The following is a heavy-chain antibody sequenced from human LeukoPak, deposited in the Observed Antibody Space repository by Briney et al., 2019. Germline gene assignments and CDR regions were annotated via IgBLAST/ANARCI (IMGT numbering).Heavy chain of an antibody. CDR2: ISGSGGST. J-gene: IGHJ4*02. Sequence: GGSLRLSCAASGFTFSSYAMSWVRQALGKGLEWVSAISGSGGSTYYADSVKGRFTISRDNSKNTLYLQMNSLRAEDTAVYYCAKDLGCRITSCYGGPLDYWGQGTLVTVSS. CDR1: GFTFSSYA. CDR3: AKDLGCRITSCYGGPLDY. D-gene: IGHD2-2*01. V-gene: IGHV3-23*01.